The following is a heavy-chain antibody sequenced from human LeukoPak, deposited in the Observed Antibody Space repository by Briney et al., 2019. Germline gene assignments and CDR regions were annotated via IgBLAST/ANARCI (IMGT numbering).Heavy chain of an antibody. CDR3: ARSDGHGLVGI. CDR2: IYSSGST. Sequence: SETLSLTCRVSGASINSGSNYWGWIRQPPGKTLEWIGSIYSSGSTYCNPSLKSRVIIMIDTPKNHFSLTLSSVTAADTAVYYCARSDGHGLVGIWGQGTMVTVSS. CDR1: GASINSGSNY. D-gene: IGHD2-2*01. J-gene: IGHJ3*02. V-gene: IGHV4-39*07.